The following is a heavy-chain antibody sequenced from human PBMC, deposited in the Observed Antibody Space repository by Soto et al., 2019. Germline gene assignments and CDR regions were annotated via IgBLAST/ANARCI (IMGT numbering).Heavy chain of an antibody. D-gene: IGHD2-8*01. Sequence: VASVKVSCKASGYTFTSYGISWVRQAAGQGLEWMGWMNPNSGNTGYAQKFQGRVTMTRNTSISTAYMELSSLRSEDTAVYYCARGRYCTNGVCRNFDYWGQGTLVTVSS. CDR2: MNPNSGNT. J-gene: IGHJ4*02. CDR1: GYTFTSYG. V-gene: IGHV1-8*02. CDR3: ARGRYCTNGVCRNFDY.